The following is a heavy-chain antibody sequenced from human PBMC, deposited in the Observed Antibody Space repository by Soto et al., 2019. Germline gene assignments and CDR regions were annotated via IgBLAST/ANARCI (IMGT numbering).Heavy chain of an antibody. Sequence: GGSLRLSCAASGFTFSSYAMSWVRQAPGKGLEWVSAISGSGGSTYYADSVKGRFTISRDNSKNTLYLQMNSLRAEDTAVYYCAKDYYDSSGYYLNWFEPWGQGTLVTVSS. CDR1: GFTFSSYA. CDR2: ISGSGGST. CDR3: AKDYYDSSGYYLNWFEP. V-gene: IGHV3-23*01. D-gene: IGHD3-22*01. J-gene: IGHJ5*02.